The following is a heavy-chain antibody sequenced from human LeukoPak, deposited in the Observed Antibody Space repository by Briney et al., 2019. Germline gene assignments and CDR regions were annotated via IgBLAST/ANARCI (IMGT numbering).Heavy chain of an antibody. CDR3: ARDDRGYCSGGTCYRIDY. V-gene: IGHV3-74*01. CDR1: GYYFSRYW. D-gene: IGHD2-15*01. CDR2: ISTDGSST. J-gene: IGHJ4*02. Sequence: GGSLRLSCAASGYYFSRYWMHWVRQAPGEGLVWVSRISTDGSSTTYADSVKGRFTISRDNAKNTLYLQMNSLRVEDTAVYYCARDDRGYCSGGTCYRIDYWGQGTLVTVSS.